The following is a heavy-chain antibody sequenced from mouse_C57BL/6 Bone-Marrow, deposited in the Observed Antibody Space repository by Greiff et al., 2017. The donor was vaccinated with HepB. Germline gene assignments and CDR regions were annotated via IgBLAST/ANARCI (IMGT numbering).Heavy chain of an antibody. Sequence: DVMLVESGGGLVQPGGSLKLSCAASGFTFSDYYMYWVRQTPEKRLEWVAYISNGGGSTYYPDTVKGRFTISRDNAKNTLYLQMSRLKSEDTAMYYCARYEIGPWFAYWGQGTLVTVSA. D-gene: IGHD1-1*01. J-gene: IGHJ3*01. V-gene: IGHV5-12*01. CDR3: ARYEIGPWFAY. CDR1: GFTFSDYY. CDR2: ISNGGGST.